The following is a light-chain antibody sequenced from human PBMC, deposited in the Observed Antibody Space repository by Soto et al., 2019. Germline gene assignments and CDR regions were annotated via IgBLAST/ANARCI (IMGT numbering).Light chain of an antibody. J-gene: IGKJ4*01. CDR2: DTF. CDR3: QQRSSWPLT. Sequence: IVLTQSPASLSLYPGERATLSCRASQDISTYLAWYQQRPGQAPRLFIYDTFNRASGAPDRFSGSGSGTVFTLTITDVAPEDSAIYYWQQRSSWPLTFGGGTKVEIK. V-gene: IGKV3-11*01. CDR1: QDISTY.